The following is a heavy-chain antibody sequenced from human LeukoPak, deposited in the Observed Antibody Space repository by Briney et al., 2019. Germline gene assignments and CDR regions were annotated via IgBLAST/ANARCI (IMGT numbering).Heavy chain of an antibody. CDR3: AKDHSSGWYHRSFDY. Sequence: PGGSLRLSCAASGFTFSSYAMSWVRQAPGKGLEWVSAISGSGGSTYYADFVKGRFTISRDNSKNTLYLQMNSLRAEDTAVYYCAKDHSSGWYHRSFDYWGQGTLVTVSS. D-gene: IGHD6-19*01. V-gene: IGHV3-23*01. CDR2: ISGSGGST. CDR1: GFTFSSYA. J-gene: IGHJ4*02.